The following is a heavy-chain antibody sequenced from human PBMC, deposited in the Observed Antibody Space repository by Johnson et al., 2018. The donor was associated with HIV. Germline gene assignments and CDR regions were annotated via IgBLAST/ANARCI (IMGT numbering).Heavy chain of an antibody. CDR2: IKQDGSEK. D-gene: IGHD5-18*01. J-gene: IGHJ3*02. V-gene: IGHV3-7*01. Sequence: VQLVESGGGLVKPGGSLRLSCAASGFTFSDYYMSWIRQAPGKGLEWVANIKQDGSEKYYVDSVKGRFTISRDNAKNTLDLQMNSLRAEDTAVYYCAKEVPVYSYGYYDAFDIWGQGTMVTVSS. CDR1: GFTFSDYY. CDR3: AKEVPVYSYGYYDAFDI.